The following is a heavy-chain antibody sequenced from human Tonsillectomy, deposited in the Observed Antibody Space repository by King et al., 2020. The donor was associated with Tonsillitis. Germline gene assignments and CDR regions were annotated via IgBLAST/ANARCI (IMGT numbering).Heavy chain of an antibody. V-gene: IGHV1-69*09. J-gene: IGHJ6*03. CDR1: GGTFSNYA. CDR2: IISMLGIA. Sequence: MQLVQSGAEVKKPGSSVKVSCRAFGGTFSNYAISWVRQAPGQGLEWMGRIISMLGIANYAQKFQDRVTITADESTSTASMELSSLRPDDTAIYYCARDAGYCSGGSCDGYYYYYMDVWGKGTTVTVSS. D-gene: IGHD2-15*01. CDR3: ARDAGYCSGGSCDGYYYYYMDV.